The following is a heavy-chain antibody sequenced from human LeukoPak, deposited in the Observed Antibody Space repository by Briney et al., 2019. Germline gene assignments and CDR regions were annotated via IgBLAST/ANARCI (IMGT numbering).Heavy chain of an antibody. CDR3: AVGYYGSGTPFDY. CDR1: GGSISSGGYY. V-gene: IGHV4-31*03. CDR2: IYYSGST. Sequence: PSETLSLTCTVSGGSISSGGYYWSWIRQHPGKGLEGIGYIYYSGSTYYNPSLKSRVTISVDTSKNQFSLKLSSVTAADTAVYYCAVGYYGSGTPFDYWGQGTLVTVSS. D-gene: IGHD3-10*01. J-gene: IGHJ4*02.